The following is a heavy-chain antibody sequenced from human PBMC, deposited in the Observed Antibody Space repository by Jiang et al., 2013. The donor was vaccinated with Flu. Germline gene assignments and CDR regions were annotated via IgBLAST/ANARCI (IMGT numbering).Heavy chain of an antibody. CDR2: IIPILGIA. D-gene: IGHD6-13*01. V-gene: IGHV1-69*04. J-gene: IGHJ6*02. CDR3: ARDLGIAAAGHYYYYGMDV. CDR1: GGTFSSYA. Sequence: GAEVKKPGSSVKVSCKASGGTFSSYAISWVRQAPGQGLEWMGGIIPILGIANYAQKFQGRVTITADKSTSTAYMELSSLRSEDTAVYYCARDLGIAAAGHYYYYGMDVWGQGTTVTVSS.